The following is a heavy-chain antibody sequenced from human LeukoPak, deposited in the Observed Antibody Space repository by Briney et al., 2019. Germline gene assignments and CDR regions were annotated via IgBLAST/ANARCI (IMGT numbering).Heavy chain of an antibody. D-gene: IGHD3-3*01. Sequence: GESLKISCKGSGYSFTNYWIGWVRQMPGKGLEWMGIIYPGDSDTRYSPSFQGQVTISADKSISTAYLQWSSLKASDTAMYYCARQPPLWGGYPTHIDYWGQGTLVTVSS. CDR2: IYPGDSDT. J-gene: IGHJ4*02. V-gene: IGHV5-51*01. CDR3: ARQPPLWGGYPTHIDY. CDR1: GYSFTNYW.